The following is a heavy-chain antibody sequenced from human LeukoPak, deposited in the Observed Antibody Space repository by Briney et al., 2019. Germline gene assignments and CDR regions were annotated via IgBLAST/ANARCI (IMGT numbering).Heavy chain of an antibody. J-gene: IGHJ4*02. D-gene: IGHD2-2*02. CDR1: GYTFTSYD. Sequence: GASVKVSCKASGYTFTSYDINWVRQATGQGLEWMEWMNPNSGNTGYAQKFQGRVTMTRNTSISTAYMELSSLRSEDTAIYYCARGDRYCTSASCYNYWGQGTLVTVSS. V-gene: IGHV1-8*01. CDR3: ARGDRYCTSASCYNY. CDR2: MNPNSGNT.